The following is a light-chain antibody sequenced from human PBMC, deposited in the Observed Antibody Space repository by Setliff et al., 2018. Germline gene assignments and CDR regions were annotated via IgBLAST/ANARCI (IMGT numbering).Light chain of an antibody. V-gene: IGLV3-21*03. CDR3: QVWDPASDHRV. CDR1: NIGDKS. Sequence: SYELTQPPSESVAPGKTARITCGGHNIGDKSVHWYQQKPGQAPVLVVYDDSDRPSGIPGRFSGSNSGNTATLTISRVEAGDEAVYYCQVWDPASDHRVFGTGTKVTVL. J-gene: IGLJ1*01. CDR2: DDS.